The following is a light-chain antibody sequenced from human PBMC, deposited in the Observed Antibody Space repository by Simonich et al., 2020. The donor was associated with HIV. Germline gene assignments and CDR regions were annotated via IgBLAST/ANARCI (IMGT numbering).Light chain of an antibody. CDR1: QGISSA. V-gene: IGKV1-39*01. J-gene: IGKJ1*01. CDR3: QQSYSTPRT. CDR2: AAS. Sequence: DIQMTQSPSSLSASVGDRVTITCRASQGISSALAWYQQNPGIAPKLLIYAASSLQSGVPSRFSGSGSGTDLTLTISSLQPEDFATYFCQQSYSTPRTFGQGTKVEIK.